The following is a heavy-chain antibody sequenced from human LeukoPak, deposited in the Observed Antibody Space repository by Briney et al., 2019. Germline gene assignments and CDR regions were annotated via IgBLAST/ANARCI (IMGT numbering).Heavy chain of an antibody. Sequence: GGSLRLSCAASGFTFSNYAMSWVRQAPGKGLEWVSGISASGGSTYYADSVKGRFTISRDNSKNTLYLQMNSLRVEDTAVYYCARSSHYDILTGYSEEDAFDIWGQGTMVTVSS. J-gene: IGHJ3*02. V-gene: IGHV3-23*01. CDR2: ISASGGST. D-gene: IGHD3-9*01. CDR3: ARSSHYDILTGYSEEDAFDI. CDR1: GFTFSNYA.